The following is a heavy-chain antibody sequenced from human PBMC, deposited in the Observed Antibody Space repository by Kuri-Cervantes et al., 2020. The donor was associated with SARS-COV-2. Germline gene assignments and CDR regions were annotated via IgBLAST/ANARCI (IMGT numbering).Heavy chain of an antibody. Sequence: GESLKISCAASGFTFSSYAMSWVRQAPGKGLEWVSAISGSGGSTYYADSVKGRFTISRDNSKNTLYLQMNSLRAEDTAAYYCARGILGGNSDYYYYYMDVWGKGTTVTVSS. CDR2: ISGSGGST. V-gene: IGHV3-23*01. D-gene: IGHD4-23*01. CDR3: ARGILGGNSDYYYYYMDV. J-gene: IGHJ6*03. CDR1: GFTFSSYA.